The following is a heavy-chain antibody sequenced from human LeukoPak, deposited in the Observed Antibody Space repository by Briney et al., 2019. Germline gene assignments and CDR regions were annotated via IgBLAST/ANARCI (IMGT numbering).Heavy chain of an antibody. CDR3: AKESGWWELLRGAFDI. D-gene: IGHD1-26*01. J-gene: IGHJ3*02. CDR2: ISGSGGST. Sequence: GGSLRLSCAASGFSFSGYAMTWVRQAPGKGLEWVSAISGSGGSTYYADSVKGRFTISRDNSKNTLYLQMNSLRAEDTAVYYCAKESGWWELLRGAFDIWGQGTMVTVSS. CDR1: GFSFSGYA. V-gene: IGHV3-23*01.